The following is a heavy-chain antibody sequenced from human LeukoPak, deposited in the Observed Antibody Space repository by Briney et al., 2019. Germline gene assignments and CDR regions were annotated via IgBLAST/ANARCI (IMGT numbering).Heavy chain of an antibody. CDR2: ISYDGSNK. CDR3: AGVNYDILTGYYSPRGLGAFDI. Sequence: PGRSLRLSCAASGFTFSSYAMHWVRQAPGKGLEWVAVISYDGSNKYYADSVKGRFTISRDNSKNTLYLQMNSLRAEDTAVYYCAGVNYDILTGYYSPRGLGAFDIWGQGTMVTVSS. V-gene: IGHV3-30*04. D-gene: IGHD3-9*01. J-gene: IGHJ3*02. CDR1: GFTFSSYA.